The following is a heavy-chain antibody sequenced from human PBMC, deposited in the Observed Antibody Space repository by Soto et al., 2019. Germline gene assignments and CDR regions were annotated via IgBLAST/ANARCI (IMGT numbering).Heavy chain of an antibody. D-gene: IGHD3-10*01. J-gene: IGHJ4*02. V-gene: IGHV1-3*01. Sequence: VASVKVSCKASGYTFTSYAMHWVRQAPGQRLEWMGWINAGNGNTKYSQKFQGRVTITRDTSASTAYMELSSLRSEDTAVYYCARDFSWFGELIASDYWGQGTLVTVSS. CDR2: INAGNGNT. CDR3: ARDFSWFGELIASDY. CDR1: GYTFTSYA.